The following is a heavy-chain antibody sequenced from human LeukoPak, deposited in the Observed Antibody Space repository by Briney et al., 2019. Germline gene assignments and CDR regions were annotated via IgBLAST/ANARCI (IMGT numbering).Heavy chain of an antibody. CDR3: ARDGRRWELPRFDY. D-gene: IGHD2-15*01. V-gene: IGHV4-4*07. CDR1: GGSISSYY. Sequence: PSETLSLTCTVSGGSISSYYWSWIRQPAGKGLEWIGRIYTSGSTNYNPSLKSRVTMSVDTSKNQFSLKLSSVTAADTAVYYCARDGRRWELPRFDYWGQGTLVTVSS. CDR2: IYTSGST. J-gene: IGHJ4*02.